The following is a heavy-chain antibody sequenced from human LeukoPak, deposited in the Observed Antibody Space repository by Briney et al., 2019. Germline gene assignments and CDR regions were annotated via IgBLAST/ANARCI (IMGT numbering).Heavy chain of an antibody. CDR2: ISGSGGST. CDR1: GFTFSSHA. J-gene: IGHJ4*02. V-gene: IGHV3-23*01. CDR3: AKIRGYYDSSGYLPFFDY. Sequence: GGSLRLSCAASGFTFSSHAMSWVRQAPGKGLEWVSAISGSGGSTYYADSVKGRFTISRDNSKNTLYLQMNSLRAEDTAVYYCAKIRGYYDSSGYLPFFDYWGQGTLVTVSS. D-gene: IGHD3-22*01.